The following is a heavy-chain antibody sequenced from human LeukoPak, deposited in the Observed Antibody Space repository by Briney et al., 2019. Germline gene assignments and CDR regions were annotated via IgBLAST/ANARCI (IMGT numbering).Heavy chain of an antibody. CDR2: ISSSSTI. J-gene: IGHJ3*02. D-gene: IGHD5-18*01. CDR1: GFTFSSYS. V-gene: IGHV3-48*01. Sequence: GGSLRLSCAASGFTFSSYSMNWVRQAPGKGLEWVSYISSSSTIYYADSVKGRFTISRDNAKNSLYLQMNSLRAEDTAVYYCARERRDTAMVHDAFDIWGQGTMVTVSS. CDR3: ARERRDTAMVHDAFDI.